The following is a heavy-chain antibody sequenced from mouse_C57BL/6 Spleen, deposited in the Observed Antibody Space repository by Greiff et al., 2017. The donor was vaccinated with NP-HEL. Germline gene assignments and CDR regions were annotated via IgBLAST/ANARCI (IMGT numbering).Heavy chain of an antibody. D-gene: IGHD1-1*01. Sequence: VMLLESGPGLVQPSQSLSITCTVSGFSLTSYGVHWVRQPPGKGLEWLGVIWSGGSTDYNAAFISRLSISKDNSKSQVFFKMNSLQADDTAIYYCAKGAHYYGSSYDWFAYWGQGTLVTVSA. CDR2: IWSGGST. CDR1: GFSLTSYG. J-gene: IGHJ3*01. V-gene: IGHV2-4*01. CDR3: AKGAHYYGSSYDWFAY.